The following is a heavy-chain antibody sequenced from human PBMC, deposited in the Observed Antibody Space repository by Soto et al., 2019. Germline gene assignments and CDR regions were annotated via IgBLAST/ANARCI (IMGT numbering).Heavy chain of an antibody. D-gene: IGHD3-9*01. CDR3: AHRFDWYYFDY. Sequence: QITLKESGPTLVKPRQTLTLTCTFSGFSLSTTEVGVGWIRQSPGKGLEWLALIYWDEDKRYSPSLKSRLTITKDTSKNQVVLTLTNIDPVDTATYYCAHRFDWYYFDYWGQGTLVTVSS. CDR2: IYWDEDK. J-gene: IGHJ4*02. V-gene: IGHV2-5*02. CDR1: GFSLSTTEVG.